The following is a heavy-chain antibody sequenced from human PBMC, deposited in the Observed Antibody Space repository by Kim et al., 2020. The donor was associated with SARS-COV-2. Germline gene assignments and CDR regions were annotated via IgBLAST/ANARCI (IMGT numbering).Heavy chain of an antibody. D-gene: IGHD2-21*01. J-gene: IGHJ4*02. CDR3: ARDWKRGCGGDTCPYFDY. CDR2: ISGYDGSV. CDR1: GYTFTNYG. V-gene: IGHV1-18*01. Sequence: ASVKVSCKASGYTFTNYGITWVRQAPGQGLEWMAWISGYDGSVNYQPNLRGRVSLTTDTLTSTAYMDLRSLRSDDTAVYYCARDWKRGCGGDTCPYFDYWGQGTLVTVSS.